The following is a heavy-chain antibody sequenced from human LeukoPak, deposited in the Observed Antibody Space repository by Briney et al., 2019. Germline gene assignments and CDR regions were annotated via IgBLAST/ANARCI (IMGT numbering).Heavy chain of an antibody. CDR1: GFTVSSNY. D-gene: IGHD3-22*01. V-gene: IGHV3-53*01. J-gene: IGHJ4*02. Sequence: GGSLRLSCAASGFTVSSNYMSWVRQAPGKGLEWVSVIYSGGSTYFADSVKGRFTISRDNSKNTLYLQMNSLRAEDTAVHYCARSDSSGYYSRWGQGTLVTVSS. CDR2: IYSGGST. CDR3: ARSDSSGYYSR.